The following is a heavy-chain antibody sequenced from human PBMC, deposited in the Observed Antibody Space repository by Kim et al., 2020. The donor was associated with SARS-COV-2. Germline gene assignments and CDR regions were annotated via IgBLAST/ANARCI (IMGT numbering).Heavy chain of an antibody. Sequence: GGSLRLSCAASGFTFSSYDMHWVRQATGKGLEWVSAIGTAGDTYYPGSVKGRFTISRENAKNSLYLQMNSLRAGDTAVYYCARTYSSSSHYYYGMDVWGQGTTVTVSS. D-gene: IGHD6-6*01. CDR1: GFTFSSYD. V-gene: IGHV3-13*04. J-gene: IGHJ6*02. CDR2: IGTAGDT. CDR3: ARTYSSSSHYYYGMDV.